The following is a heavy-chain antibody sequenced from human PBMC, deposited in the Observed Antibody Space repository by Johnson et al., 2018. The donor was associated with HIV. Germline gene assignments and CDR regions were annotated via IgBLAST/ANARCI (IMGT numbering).Heavy chain of an antibody. CDR2: ISGSGGST. Sequence: VQLVESGGGLIQPGGSLRLSCAASGFTVSSNYMSWVRPAPGKGLEWVSVISGSGGSTYYADSVKGRFTISRDNSKNTLYLQMNSLRAEDTALYFCARVAVSTAAGGVPLDIWGPGTMVTVSA. D-gene: IGHD2-2*01. CDR1: GFTVSSNY. V-gene: IGHV3-53*01. J-gene: IGHJ3*02. CDR3: ARVAVSTAAGGVPLDI.